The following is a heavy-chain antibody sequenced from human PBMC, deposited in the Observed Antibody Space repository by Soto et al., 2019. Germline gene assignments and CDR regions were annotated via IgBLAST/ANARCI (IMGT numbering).Heavy chain of an antibody. Sequence: KPSETLSLTCAVYGGSFSGYYWSWIRQPPGKGLEWIGEINHSGSTNYNPSLKSRVTISVDTSKNQFSLKLSSVTAADTAVYYCGRVMTVGIAVAGYYYYYGMDVWGQGTTVTVSS. D-gene: IGHD6-19*01. CDR2: INHSGST. CDR3: GRVMTVGIAVAGYYYYYGMDV. CDR1: GGSFSGYY. J-gene: IGHJ6*02. V-gene: IGHV4-34*01.